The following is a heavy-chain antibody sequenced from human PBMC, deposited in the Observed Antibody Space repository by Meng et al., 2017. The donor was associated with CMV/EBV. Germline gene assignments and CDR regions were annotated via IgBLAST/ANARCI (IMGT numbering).Heavy chain of an antibody. J-gene: IGHJ4*02. V-gene: IGHV4-34*01. CDR3: ASSLTYPDY. CDR1: GGSVSGYY. Sequence: QVPLQQWGAGLLEPSETLALTCAVYGGSVSGYYWSWIRQPPGKGLEWIGEINHSGSTNYNPSLKSRVTISVDTSKNQFSLKLSAVTAADTAVYYCASSLTYPDYWGQGTLVTVSS. D-gene: IGHD2-15*01. CDR2: INHSGST.